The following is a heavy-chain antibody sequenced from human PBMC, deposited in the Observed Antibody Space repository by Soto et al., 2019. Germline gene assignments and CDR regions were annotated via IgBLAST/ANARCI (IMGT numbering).Heavy chain of an antibody. Sequence: ASVKVSCKASGYTFTSYAMHWVRQAPGQRLEWMGWINPDNGNTKYSQKFQGRVTVTRDTSASTAYMELSSLRSEDTAVYYCARDSDIVIVSAAPIYYYYGMDVWGQGTTVTVSS. CDR2: INPDNGNT. D-gene: IGHD2-2*01. CDR3: ARDSDIVIVSAAPIYYYYGMDV. CDR1: GYTFTSYA. J-gene: IGHJ6*02. V-gene: IGHV1-3*01.